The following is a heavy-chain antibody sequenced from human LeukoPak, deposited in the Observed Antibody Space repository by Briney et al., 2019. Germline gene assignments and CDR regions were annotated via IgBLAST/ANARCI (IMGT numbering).Heavy chain of an antibody. CDR1: GGSFSGYY. CDR3: ARDQNWNYVGWFDP. V-gene: IGHV4-4*07. D-gene: IGHD1-7*01. Sequence: PSETLSLTCAVYGGSFSGYYWSWIRQPAGKGLEWIGRNYTSGSTNYNPSLKSRVTISVDTSKNQFSLKLSSVTAADTAVYYCARDQNWNYVGWFDPWGQGTLVTVSS. J-gene: IGHJ5*02. CDR2: NYTSGST.